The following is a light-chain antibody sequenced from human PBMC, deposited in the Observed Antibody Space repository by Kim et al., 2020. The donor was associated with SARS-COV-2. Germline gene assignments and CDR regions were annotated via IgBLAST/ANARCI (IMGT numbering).Light chain of an antibody. CDR1: HSISSW. CDR2: KAS. CDR3: QLYNSYSRT. V-gene: IGKV1-5*03. J-gene: IGKJ2*01. Sequence: DIQMTQSPSTLSASVGDRVTITCRASHSISSWLAWYQQKPGKAPKLLIYKASSLQSGVPSMFSGSGYGTEFTLTITSLQPDDFATYYCQLYNSYSRTFGQGTEL.